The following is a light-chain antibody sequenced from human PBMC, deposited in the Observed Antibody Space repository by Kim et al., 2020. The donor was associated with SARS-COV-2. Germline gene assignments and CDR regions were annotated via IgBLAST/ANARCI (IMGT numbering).Light chain of an antibody. CDR3: SSYAVSNNVL. Sequence: QSALTQPPSASGPPGQSVAISCTGTISDVGGYNYVSWYQQYPGKAPKLIIYVLNKRPSGVPDRFSGSKSGKTASLTVSGLQTEDEADYYSSSYAVSNNVLFGGGTQRTV. V-gene: IGLV2-8*01. CDR1: ISDVGGYNY. J-gene: IGLJ2*01. CDR2: VLN.